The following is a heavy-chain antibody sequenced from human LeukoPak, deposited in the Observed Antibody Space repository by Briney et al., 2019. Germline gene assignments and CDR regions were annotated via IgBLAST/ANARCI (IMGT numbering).Heavy chain of an antibody. Sequence: PSETLSLTCTVSGGSISSSSYYWGWIRQPPGKGLEWIGSIYYSGSTYYNPSLKSRVTISADTSKNQFSLKLSSVTAADTAVYYCARGWEGDVVVVLATEDCFDPWGQGTLVTVSS. CDR3: ARGWEGDVVVVLATEDCFDP. D-gene: IGHD2-15*01. CDR2: IYYSGST. J-gene: IGHJ5*02. V-gene: IGHV4-39*07. CDR1: GGSISSSSYY.